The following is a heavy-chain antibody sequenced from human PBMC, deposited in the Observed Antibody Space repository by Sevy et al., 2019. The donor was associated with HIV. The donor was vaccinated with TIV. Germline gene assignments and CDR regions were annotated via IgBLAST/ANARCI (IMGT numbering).Heavy chain of an antibody. CDR3: AGEGGTKPLDY. CDR1: GFTFSKYS. D-gene: IGHD2-8*01. CDR2: LSLGCGEI. Sequence: GGSLRLSCAASGFTFSKYSMSWVRQPPGKGLEWVSTLSLGCGEINYADSVKGRFTIPRDNSKSSVYLQMNNLRPEDTAVYYCAGEGGTKPLDYWGQGTLVTVSS. V-gene: IGHV3-23*01. J-gene: IGHJ4*02.